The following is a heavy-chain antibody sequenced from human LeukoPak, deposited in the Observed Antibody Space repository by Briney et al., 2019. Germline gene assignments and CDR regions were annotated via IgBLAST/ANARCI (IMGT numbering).Heavy chain of an antibody. D-gene: IGHD3-16*01. J-gene: IGHJ5*02. CDR2: INPRGTAT. Sequence: ASVKVSCKGSGYTFTGYYMHWVRQAPGQGLEWMGLINPRGTATRYAESFQGRLTLTRDLSTSTDYMELSSLRSDDTAVYFCARDTSEGDYAWWFDPWGQGTLVTVSS. V-gene: IGHV1-46*01. CDR1: GYTFTGYY. CDR3: ARDTSEGDYAWWFDP.